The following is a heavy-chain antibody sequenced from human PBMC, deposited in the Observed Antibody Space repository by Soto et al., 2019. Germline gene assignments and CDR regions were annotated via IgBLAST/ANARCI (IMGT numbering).Heavy chain of an antibody. Sequence: QVTLRESGPVLVKPTETLTLTCNVSGFSLTTGRMGVSWIRQPPGKALEWLAHIFSDAERSYSRSLQGRLTVSKVGYGSQVFRTMTNMDPVDSGTYVCVRINAASYCSYYAMDVGGQGTTVTVSS. V-gene: IGHV2-26*01. D-gene: IGHD3-10*01. CDR3: VRINAASYCSYYAMDV. J-gene: IGHJ6*02. CDR2: IFSDAER. CDR1: GFSLTTGRMG.